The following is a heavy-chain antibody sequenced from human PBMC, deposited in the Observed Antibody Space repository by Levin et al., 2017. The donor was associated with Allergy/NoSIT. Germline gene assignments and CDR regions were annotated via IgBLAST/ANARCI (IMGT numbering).Heavy chain of an antibody. CDR1: GFTFDDYA. CDR3: ARSVAAAATTAVWDGFDI. Sequence: SLKISCAASGFTFDDYAMHWVRLAPGKGLEWVSGINWNSENIVYADSVRGRFTISRDNGNNSLFLQMNSQRHEDTALYYCARSVAAAATTAVWDGFDIWGQGTMVTVSS. V-gene: IGHV3-9*01. D-gene: IGHD6-13*01. CDR2: INWNSENI. J-gene: IGHJ3*02.